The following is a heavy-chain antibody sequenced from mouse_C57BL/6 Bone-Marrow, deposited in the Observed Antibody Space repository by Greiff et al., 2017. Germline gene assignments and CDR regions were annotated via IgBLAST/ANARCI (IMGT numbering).Heavy chain of an antibody. J-gene: IGHJ2*01. D-gene: IGHD1-1*01. V-gene: IGHV1-55*01. CDR3: ARWYYGSSYDY. CDR1: GYTFTSYW. CDR2: IYPGSGST. Sequence: VQLQQPGAELVKPGASVKMSCKASGYTFTSYWITWVKQRPGQGLEWIGDIYPGSGSTNYNEKFKSKATLTVDTSSSTAYMQLSSLTYEDSAVYYCARWYYGSSYDYWGQGTTLTVSS.